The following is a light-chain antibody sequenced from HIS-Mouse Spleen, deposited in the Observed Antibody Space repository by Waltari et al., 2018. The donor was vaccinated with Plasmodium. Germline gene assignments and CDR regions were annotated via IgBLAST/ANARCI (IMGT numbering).Light chain of an antibody. J-gene: IGLJ3*02. CDR1: SGSVSTSYY. V-gene: IGLV8-61*01. Sequence: QTVVTQEPSFSVSPGGTVTLTCGLSSGSVSTSYYPSGYQQTPGQAPRTLIYSTNTRSSGVPDRFSGSILGNKAALTITGAQADDESDYYCVLYMGSGSWVFGGGTKLTVL. CDR2: STN. CDR3: VLYMGSGSWV.